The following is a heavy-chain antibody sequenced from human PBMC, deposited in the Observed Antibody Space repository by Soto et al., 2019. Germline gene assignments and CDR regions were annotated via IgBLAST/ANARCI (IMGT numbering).Heavy chain of an antibody. Sequence: VQLVESGGGVVQPGRSLRVSCAVSGFTFSSYVMHWVRQAPGKGLEWVAVISYDGSNRYYAESVKGRFTISRDDSKNTLYLEMNSLRAEDTAVYYCARPGRDFWSGRYYFDYWGQGTLVTVSS. CDR3: ARPGRDFWSGRYYFDY. V-gene: IGHV3-30*03. D-gene: IGHD3-3*01. J-gene: IGHJ4*02. CDR1: GFTFSSYV. CDR2: ISYDGSNR.